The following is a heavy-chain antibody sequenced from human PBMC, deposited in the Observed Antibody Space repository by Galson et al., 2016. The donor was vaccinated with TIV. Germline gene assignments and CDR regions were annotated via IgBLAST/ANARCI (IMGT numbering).Heavy chain of an antibody. J-gene: IGHJ6*02. V-gene: IGHV6-1*01. CDR1: GDSVSGNTAA. CDR2: TYCTSKWNT. CDR3: SRGNWNYGMGGAMDV. Sequence: CAISGDSVSGNTAAWNWVRQSPSRGLEWLGRTYCTSKWNTDYAVSVKGRIIIRPDTSMNQVSLQLSSVIPDDTAVYYCSRGNWNYGMGGAMDVWGQGTSVTVSS. D-gene: IGHD1-7*01.